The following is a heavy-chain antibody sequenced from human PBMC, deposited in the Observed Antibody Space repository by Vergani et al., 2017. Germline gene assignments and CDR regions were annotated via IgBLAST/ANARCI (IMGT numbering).Heavy chain of an antibody. J-gene: IGHJ1*01. D-gene: IGHD3-10*01. CDR1: GGTFSSYA. V-gene: IGHV1-69*04. CDR2: IIPILGIA. Sequence: QVQLVQSGAEVKKPGASVKVSCKASGGTFSSYAISWVRQAPGQGLEWMGRIIPILGIANYAQKLQGRVTMTTDTSTSTAYMELRSLRSDDTAVYYCARDRPYGSGSYYSPEYFQHWGQGTLVTVSS. CDR3: ARDRPYGSGSYYSPEYFQH.